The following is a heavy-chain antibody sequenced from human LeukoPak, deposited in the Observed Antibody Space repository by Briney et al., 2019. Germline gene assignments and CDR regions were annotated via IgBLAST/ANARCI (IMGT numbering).Heavy chain of an antibody. CDR1: GFTFSSYT. Sequence: GGSLGLSCAASGFTFSSYTMHWVRQAPGKGLEWVTTISYDGSNIYYADSVKGRFTISRDNSKSTLFLQMNSLRAEDTAVYYCARGLSQQLTNWFDPWGQGTLVTVSS. V-gene: IGHV3-30-3*01. D-gene: IGHD6-13*01. CDR3: ARGLSQQLTNWFDP. CDR2: ISYDGSNI. J-gene: IGHJ5*02.